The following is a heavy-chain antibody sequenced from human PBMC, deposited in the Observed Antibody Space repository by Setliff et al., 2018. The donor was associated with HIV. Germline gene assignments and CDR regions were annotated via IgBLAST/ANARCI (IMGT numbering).Heavy chain of an antibody. CDR2: FMYTDIHYVNYLN. V-gene: IGHV4-30-4*01. D-gene: IGHD6-19*01. CDR3: ARARSDWYNVRPYYFDL. J-gene: IGHJ4*02. CDR1: GASFVGDNH. Sequence: PSETLSLTCAVSGASFVGDNHWSWIRQTPERGLEWIAYFMYTDIHYVNYLNYRNPSLASRLSISVDKSKNQFSLTLSSVTAADTAVYYCARARSDWYNVRPYYFDLWGQGTRVTVSS.